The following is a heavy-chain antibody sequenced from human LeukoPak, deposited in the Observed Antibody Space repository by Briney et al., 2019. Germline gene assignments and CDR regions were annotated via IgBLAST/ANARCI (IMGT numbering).Heavy chain of an antibody. Sequence: GGSLRLSCAASGFIFGDYNMNWVRQIPGKGLEWISYMSSTSTTIFYADSVKGRFTISRDSAKNSVFLQMNSLRAEDTAVYHCARPYGSGWSGLEHWGRGTLVTVSS. D-gene: IGHD6-19*01. J-gene: IGHJ4*02. V-gene: IGHV3-48*04. CDR2: MSSTSTTI. CDR1: GFIFGDYN. CDR3: ARPYGSGWSGLEH.